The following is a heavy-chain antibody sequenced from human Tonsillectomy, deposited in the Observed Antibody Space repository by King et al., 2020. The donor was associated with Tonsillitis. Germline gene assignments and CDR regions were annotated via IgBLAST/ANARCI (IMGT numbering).Heavy chain of an antibody. CDR3: AREERMATEGALDS. V-gene: IGHV1-69*01. CDR1: GGTFSNSA. Sequence: QLVQSGAEVKKPGSSVKVSCKASGGTFSNSAISWVRQAPGQGLEWMGGIIPMFASASYAQNFQGRVTLTADESTSTAYMELNSLKPEDTAVYYCAREERMATEGALDSWGQRTLVTVSS. D-gene: IGHD5-24*01. J-gene: IGHJ4*02. CDR2: IIPMFASA.